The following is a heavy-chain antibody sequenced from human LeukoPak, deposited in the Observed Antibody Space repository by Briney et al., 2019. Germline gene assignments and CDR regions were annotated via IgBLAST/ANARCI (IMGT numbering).Heavy chain of an antibody. V-gene: IGHV3-23*01. Sequence: GGSLRLSCAASGFTFSSYAMSWVRQAPGKGLEWVSAISGSGGSTYYADSVKGRFTISRDNSKNTLYLQMNSLRAEDTAVYYCAKALVRRYDFWSGYYGSWGQGTLVTVSS. D-gene: IGHD3-3*01. J-gene: IGHJ5*02. CDR3: AKALVRRYDFWSGYYGS. CDR2: ISGSGGST. CDR1: GFTFSSYA.